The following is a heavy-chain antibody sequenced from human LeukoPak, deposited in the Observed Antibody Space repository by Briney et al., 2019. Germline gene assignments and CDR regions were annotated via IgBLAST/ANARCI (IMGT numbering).Heavy chain of an antibody. CDR1: GFTFSSYA. D-gene: IGHD3-22*01. V-gene: IGHV3-23*01. CDR3: AKDQFITMIVVAGFDP. Sequence: PGGSLRLSCAASGFTFSSYAMSWVRQAPGKGLEWVSAISGSGGSTYYADSVKGRFTISRDNSKNTLYLQMNSLRAEDTAVYYCAKDQFITMIVVAGFDPWGQGTLVTVSS. CDR2: ISGSGGST. J-gene: IGHJ5*02.